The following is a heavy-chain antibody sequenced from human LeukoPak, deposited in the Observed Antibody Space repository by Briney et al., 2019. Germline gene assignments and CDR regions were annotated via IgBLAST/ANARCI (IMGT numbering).Heavy chain of an antibody. CDR1: GFTVSSNY. CDR3: ARYGGGDHYYFDY. CDR2: IYRGDTT. V-gene: IGHV3-53*01. J-gene: IGHJ4*02. D-gene: IGHD2-21*02. Sequence: GGSLRLSCAASGFTVSSNYLTWVRQAPGKGLEWVSLIYRGDTTYYADSVKGRFTISRDNSTNTLYLQMNSLRVEDTAVYYCARYGGGDHYYFDYWGQGTLVTVSS.